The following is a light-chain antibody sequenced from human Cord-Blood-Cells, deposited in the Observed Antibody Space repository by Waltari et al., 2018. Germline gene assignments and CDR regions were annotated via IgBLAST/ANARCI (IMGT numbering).Light chain of an antibody. CDR1: QGISSY. J-gene: IGKJ2*01. CDR3: QQYYSFPYT. V-gene: IGKV1D-8*01. Sequence: VIWMTQSPCLLSASTGDRVTFSCRMSQGISSYLALYQQKPGKAPELLIYAASTLQSGVPSRFSGSGSGTDFTLTISCLQSEDFATYYCQQYYSFPYTFGQGTKLEIK. CDR2: AAS.